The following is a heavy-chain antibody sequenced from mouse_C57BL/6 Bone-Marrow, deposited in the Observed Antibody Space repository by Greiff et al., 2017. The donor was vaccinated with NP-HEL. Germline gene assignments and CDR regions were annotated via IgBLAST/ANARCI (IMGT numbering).Heavy chain of an antibody. CDR3: TRAPICAY. J-gene: IGHJ3*01. Sequence: EVKLMESGEGLVKPGGSLKLSCAASGFTFSSYAMSWVRQTPEKRLEWVAYISSGGDYIYYTDTVKGRFTFTRDNARNTLYLQMSRLTSEDTAMYYCTRAPICAYWGQGTLVTVSA. V-gene: IGHV5-9-1*02. D-gene: IGHD6-5*01. CDR2: ISSGGDYI. CDR1: GFTFSSYA.